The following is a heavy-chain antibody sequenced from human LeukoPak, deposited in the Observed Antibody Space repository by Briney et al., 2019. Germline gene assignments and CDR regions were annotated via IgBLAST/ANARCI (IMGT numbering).Heavy chain of an antibody. Sequence: GGSLRLSCAASGFTFSSYAMSWVRQAPGKGLEWVSAISGSGGSTYYADSVKGRFTISRDNSKYTLYLQMNSLRAEDTAVYCCAKDLRVGATDCYFDYWGQGTLVTVSS. D-gene: IGHD1-26*01. CDR2: ISGSGGST. CDR3: AKDLRVGATDCYFDY. CDR1: GFTFSSYA. J-gene: IGHJ4*02. V-gene: IGHV3-23*01.